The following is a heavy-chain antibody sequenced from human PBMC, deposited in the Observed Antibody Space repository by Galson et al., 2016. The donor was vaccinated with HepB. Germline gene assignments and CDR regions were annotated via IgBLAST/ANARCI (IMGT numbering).Heavy chain of an antibody. CDR1: GFTFSDYY. J-gene: IGHJ4*02. D-gene: IGHD6-6*01. Sequence: SLRLSCAASGFTFSDYYMSWIRQAPGKGLEWVSSISSSGSTVYYADSVKGRFTISRDNAKNSLYLQMSSLGAEDTAVYYWARTRGSSTSEVFHFDHWGQGTLVTVSS. CDR3: ARTRGSSTSEVFHFDH. V-gene: IGHV3-11*01. CDR2: ISSSGSTV.